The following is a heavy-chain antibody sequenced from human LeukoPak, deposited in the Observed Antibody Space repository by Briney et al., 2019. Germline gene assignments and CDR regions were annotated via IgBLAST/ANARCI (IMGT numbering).Heavy chain of an antibody. Sequence: ASVKVSCEASGYAFTRYSMQWVRQAPGQGLEWMGVINPGGGSTNYVQKFQGKVTLTRDAPTSTVYMELSSLTSEDAAVYYCARERDSSSSSAYWGQGTLVTVSS. D-gene: IGHD6-13*01. V-gene: IGHV1-46*01. CDR2: INPGGGST. CDR1: GYAFTRYS. J-gene: IGHJ4*02. CDR3: ARERDSSSSSAY.